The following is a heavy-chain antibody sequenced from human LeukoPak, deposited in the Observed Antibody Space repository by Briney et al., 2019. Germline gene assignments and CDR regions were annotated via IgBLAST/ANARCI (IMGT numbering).Heavy chain of an antibody. J-gene: IGHJ4*02. V-gene: IGHV3-53*01. CDR2: IYTAGST. D-gene: IGHD4-17*01. Sequence: GGSLRLSCAASGFTVSSSYMSWVRQAPGKGLEWVSVIYTAGSTYYADSAKGRFTISRDNSKSTVYLQMNSLRAEDTAVYYCVSRRDYGINSWGQGTLVTVSS. CDR3: VSRRDYGINS. CDR1: GFTVSSSY.